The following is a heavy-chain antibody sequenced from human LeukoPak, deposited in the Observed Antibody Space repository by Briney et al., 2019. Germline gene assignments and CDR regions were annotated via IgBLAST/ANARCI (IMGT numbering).Heavy chain of an antibody. CDR3: TRDIGCCSSTSCYGRWFDP. V-gene: IGHV3-49*03. J-gene: IGHJ5*02. D-gene: IGHD2-2*01. Sequence: PGGSLRLSCTASGFTFGDYAMSWFRQAPGKGLEWVGFIRSKAYGGTTEYAASVKGRFTISRDDSKSIAYLQMNSLKTEDTAVYYCTRDIGCCSSTSCYGRWFDPWGQGTLVTVSS. CDR1: GFTFGDYA. CDR2: IRSKAYGGTT.